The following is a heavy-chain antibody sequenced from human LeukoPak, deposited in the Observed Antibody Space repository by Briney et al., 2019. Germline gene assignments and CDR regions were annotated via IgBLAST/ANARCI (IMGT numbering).Heavy chain of an antibody. CDR1: GGTFSSYA. D-gene: IGHD3-3*01. Sequence: SVKVSCKASGGTFSSYAISWVRQAPGQGLEWMGRIIPIFGIANYAQKFQGRVTITADKSTSTAYMELSSLRSEDTAVYYCARDPERSGYYRDYYYYGMDVWGQGTTVTVSS. CDR3: ARDPERSGYYRDYYYYGMDV. CDR2: IIPIFGIA. J-gene: IGHJ6*02. V-gene: IGHV1-69*04.